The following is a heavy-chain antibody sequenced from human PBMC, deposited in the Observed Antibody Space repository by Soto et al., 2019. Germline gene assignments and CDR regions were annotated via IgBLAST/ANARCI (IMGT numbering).Heavy chain of an antibody. D-gene: IGHD2-21*02. CDR3: VQSRCGGDCLQSYSSHSYYGLDV. CDR1: GFSLSTTGVG. V-gene: IGHV2-5*02. CDR2: IYWDDDK. J-gene: IGHJ6*02. Sequence: QITLKESGPTLVKPTQTLTLTCSFSGFSLSTTGVGVGCIRQPPGKALEWLALIYWDDDKRYNPSLNSRLTITKDTSKNQVVLAMTNMDPVDTATYYCVQSRCGGDCLQSYSSHSYYGLDVWGQGTTVTVSS.